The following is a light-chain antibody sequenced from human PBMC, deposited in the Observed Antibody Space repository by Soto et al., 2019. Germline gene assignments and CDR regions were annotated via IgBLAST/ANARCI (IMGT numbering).Light chain of an antibody. V-gene: IGLV2-14*01. Sequence: QSALTQPASLSGSPGQSITISCTGTSSDVGGYNYVSWYQQHPGNAPKLMIYEVNNRPSGVSNRFSGSKSGNTASLTISGLQAEDEADYYCASYTSSSSYVFGTGTKLTVL. CDR2: EVN. CDR3: ASYTSSSSYV. J-gene: IGLJ1*01. CDR1: SSDVGGYNY.